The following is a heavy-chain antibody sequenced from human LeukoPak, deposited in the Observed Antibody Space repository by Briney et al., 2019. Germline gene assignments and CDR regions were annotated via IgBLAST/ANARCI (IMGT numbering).Heavy chain of an antibody. CDR2: TYHRSKWYN. Sequence: SQTLSLTCAISRDSVSSNSAAWNWIRQSPSRGLEWLGRTYHRSKWYNDYAVSVKSRITINPDTSKNQFSLQLNSVTPEDTAVYYCARDRYNWNDADYYNYMDVWGKGTTVTVSS. D-gene: IGHD1-1*01. J-gene: IGHJ6*03. CDR1: RDSVSSNSAA. CDR3: ARDRYNWNDADYYNYMDV. V-gene: IGHV6-1*01.